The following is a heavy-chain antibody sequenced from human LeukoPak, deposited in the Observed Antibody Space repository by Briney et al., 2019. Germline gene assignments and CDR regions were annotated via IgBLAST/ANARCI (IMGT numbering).Heavy chain of an antibody. V-gene: IGHV3-23*01. CDR2: ISGSGGST. CDR3: AKLALGGYDSGGPFDY. CDR1: GFTFSSYA. Sequence: PGGSLRLSCAASGFTFSSYAMSWVRQAPGKGLEWVSAISGSGGSTYYADSVKGRFTISRDNSKNTLYLQMNSLRAEDTAVYYCAKLALGGYDSGGPFDYWGQGTLVTVSS. D-gene: IGHD5-12*01. J-gene: IGHJ4*02.